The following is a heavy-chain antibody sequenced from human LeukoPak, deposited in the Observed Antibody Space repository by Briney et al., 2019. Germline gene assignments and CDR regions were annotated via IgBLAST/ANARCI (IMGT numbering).Heavy chain of an antibody. CDR1: GGSISSSSYY. CDR3: ASLMYSSGWPPDY. J-gene: IGHJ4*02. Sequence: SETLSLTCTVSGGSISSSSYYWGWIRQPPGKGLEWIGSIYYSGSTYYNPSLKSRVTISVDTSKNQFSLKLSSVTAADTAVYYCASLMYSSGWPPDYWGQGTLVTVSS. D-gene: IGHD6-19*01. V-gene: IGHV4-39*01. CDR2: IYYSGST.